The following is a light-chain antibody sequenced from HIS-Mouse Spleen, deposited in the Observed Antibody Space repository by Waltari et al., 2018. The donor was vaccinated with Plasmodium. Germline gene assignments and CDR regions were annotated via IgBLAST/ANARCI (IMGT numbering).Light chain of an antibody. CDR1: QHGSKS. CDR3: QVWDSSSDHPYV. J-gene: IGLJ1*01. CDR2: DDS. V-gene: IGLV3-21*02. Sequence: SYVLTQPPSVSVAPGQTARITCGGNQHGSKSVQWYQQKPGQAPVLVVYDDSDRPSGIPERFSGSNSGNTATLTISRVEAGDEADYYCQVWDSSSDHPYVFGTGTKVTVL.